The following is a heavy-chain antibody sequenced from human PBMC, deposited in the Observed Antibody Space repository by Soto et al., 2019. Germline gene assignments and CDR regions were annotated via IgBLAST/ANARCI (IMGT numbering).Heavy chain of an antibody. J-gene: IGHJ6*02. CDR3: ARGPSVPSPLGIIIMSHYGMDV. Sequence: GGSLRLSCSASGFTFSIYAMHWVRQAPGKGLEYVSSISTNGGSTDYADSVKGRFTISRDNSKNTVYLQMNSLRAEDTAVYYCARGPSVPSPLGIIIMSHYGMDVWGQGTTVTVSS. D-gene: IGHD3-16*01. V-gene: IGHV3-64*04. CDR1: GFTFSIYA. CDR2: ISTNGGST.